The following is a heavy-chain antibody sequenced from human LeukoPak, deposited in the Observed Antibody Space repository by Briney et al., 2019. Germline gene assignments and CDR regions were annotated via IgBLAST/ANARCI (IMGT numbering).Heavy chain of an antibody. CDR2: ISGSGGST. CDR3: ANYYDILTGPTRINWFDP. Sequence: GGSLRLSCAASGFTFDDYTMHWVRQAPGKGLEWVSAISGSGGSTYYADSVKGRFTISRDNSKNTLYLQMNSLRAEDTAVYYCANYYDILTGPTRINWFDPWGQGTLVTVSS. V-gene: IGHV3-23*01. CDR1: GFTFDDYT. J-gene: IGHJ5*02. D-gene: IGHD3-9*01.